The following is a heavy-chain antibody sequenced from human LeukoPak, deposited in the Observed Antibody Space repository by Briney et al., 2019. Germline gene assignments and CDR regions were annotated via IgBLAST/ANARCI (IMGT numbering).Heavy chain of an antibody. CDR2: INPDGSER. Sequence: PGGSLRLSCAASGFNFSSYYMSWVRQAPGKGLEWVALINPDGSERYYVDSVKGRFTVSRDNAKNTLYLQVNNLRAEDTAVYYCARGPNSNWSGLDFWGQGTLLTVSS. CDR1: GFNFSSYY. J-gene: IGHJ4*02. D-gene: IGHD6-6*01. CDR3: ARGPNSNWSGLDF. V-gene: IGHV3-7*01.